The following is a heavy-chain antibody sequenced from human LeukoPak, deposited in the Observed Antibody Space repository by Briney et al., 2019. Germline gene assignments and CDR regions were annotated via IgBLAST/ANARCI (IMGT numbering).Heavy chain of an antibody. CDR1: GFTFSSYT. D-gene: IGHD5-12*01. Sequence: GGSLRLSCAASGFTFSSYTMTWVRQAPGKGLEWVSAISGSGDATYYADSVKGRFTISRDNPKNTLYLQMNSLRAEDTAVYTCAKGTVGGYDYWGQGTLVTVSS. J-gene: IGHJ4*02. CDR2: ISGSGDAT. CDR3: AKGTVGGYDY. V-gene: IGHV3-23*01.